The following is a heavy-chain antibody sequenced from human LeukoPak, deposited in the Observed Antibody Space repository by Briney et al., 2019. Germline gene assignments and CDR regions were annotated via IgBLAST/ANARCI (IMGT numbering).Heavy chain of an antibody. CDR2: THPGGSET. Sequence: GESLKISCKGLGYDFSTYWNAWVRQRPAKGLEWMGITHPGGSETRYDPSFQGQVTISADRSTSTAYLQWSSLRASDTAMYYCARASRDGYNQNFDHWGQGTLVTVSS. CDR3: ARASRDGYNQNFDH. J-gene: IGHJ4*02. D-gene: IGHD5-24*01. CDR1: GYDFSTYW. V-gene: IGHV5-51*01.